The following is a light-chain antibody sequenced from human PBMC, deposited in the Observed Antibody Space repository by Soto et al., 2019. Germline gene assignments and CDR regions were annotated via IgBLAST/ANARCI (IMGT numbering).Light chain of an antibody. J-gene: IGLJ1*01. CDR3: SSYTRSSPYV. Sequence: SALTQPASVSGSPGQSITISCTGTSSDVGGYKYVSWYQQHPGKAPKLIIYEVSNRPSGVSNRFSGSKSGNTASLTISGLQAEDEADYYCSSYTRSSPYVFGTGTKVTVL. V-gene: IGLV2-14*01. CDR2: EVS. CDR1: SSDVGGYKY.